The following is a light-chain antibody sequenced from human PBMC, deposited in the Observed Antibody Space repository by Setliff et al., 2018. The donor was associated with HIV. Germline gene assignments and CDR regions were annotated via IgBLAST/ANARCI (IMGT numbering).Light chain of an antibody. V-gene: IGLV2-14*03. J-gene: IGLJ1*01. CDR1: SSDVGGYNH. CDR3: CSYAGSDTPYV. CDR2: DVT. Sequence: QSVLTQPASVSGSPGQSITISCTGTSSDVGGYNHVSWYQQHPGQAPKLMIYDVTTRPSGVSSRFSGSKSGSTAYLTISGLRAEDEADYYCCSYAGSDTPYVFATGTKVTVL.